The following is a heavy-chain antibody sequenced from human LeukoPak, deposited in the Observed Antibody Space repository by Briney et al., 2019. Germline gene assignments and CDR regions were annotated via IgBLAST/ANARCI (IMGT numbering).Heavy chain of an antibody. CDR2: IKQDGSEK. CDR3: ARDRLLVGATFGEFDY. Sequence: PGGSLRLSCAASGFTFSSYWMSWVRQAPGKGLEWVANIKQDGSEKYYVDSVKGRFTISRDNAKNSLYLQMNSLRAEDTAVYYCARDRLLVGATFGEFDYWGQGTLVTVSS. J-gene: IGHJ4*02. D-gene: IGHD1-26*01. CDR1: GFTFSSYW. V-gene: IGHV3-7*01.